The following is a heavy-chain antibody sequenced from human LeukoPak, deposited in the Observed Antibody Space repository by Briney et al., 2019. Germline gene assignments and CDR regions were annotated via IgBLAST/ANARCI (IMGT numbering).Heavy chain of an antibody. Sequence: GASVKVSCKASGYTFTSCGISWVRQAPGQGLEWMGWISAYNGNTNYAQKLQGRVTMTTDTSTSTVYMELNSLRSEETAVYYCARDQGLTAPPPYGLDVWGQGTTVIVSS. CDR2: ISAYNGNT. V-gene: IGHV1-18*01. D-gene: IGHD5-18*01. CDR3: ARDQGLTAPPPYGLDV. J-gene: IGHJ6*02. CDR1: GYTFTSCG.